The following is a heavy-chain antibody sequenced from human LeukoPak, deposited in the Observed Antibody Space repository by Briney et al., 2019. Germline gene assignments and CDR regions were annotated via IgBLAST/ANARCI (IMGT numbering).Heavy chain of an antibody. CDR3: ARERRFLEWLGQYFDL. D-gene: IGHD3-3*01. CDR1: GGSISSSSYY. Sequence: QTSETVSLTCNVSGGSISSSSYYWHWIRQPPGKGLEWIGSMYYSGSTYYNPSLKSRVTISVDTSKNQFSLKLSSVTAADTAVYYCARERRFLEWLGQYFDLWGRGTLVTVSS. J-gene: IGHJ2*01. V-gene: IGHV4-39*07. CDR2: MYYSGST.